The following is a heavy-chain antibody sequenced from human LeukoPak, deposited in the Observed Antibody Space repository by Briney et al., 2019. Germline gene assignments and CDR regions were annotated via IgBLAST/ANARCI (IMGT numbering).Heavy chain of an antibody. J-gene: IGHJ1*01. CDR2: IIPMFGRT. V-gene: IGHV1-69*13. Sequence: SVTVSCKASGGTFSGYAFSWVRQPPGQGLEWMGGIIPMFGRTNYAQTFQGRVTITADESTSTAYMELTSLRSGDTAVYYCAGDQGLWFGELLPHGEYFQLWGEGTLVTVSS. CDR3: AGDQGLWFGELLPHGEYFQL. CDR1: GGTFSGYA. D-gene: IGHD3-10*01.